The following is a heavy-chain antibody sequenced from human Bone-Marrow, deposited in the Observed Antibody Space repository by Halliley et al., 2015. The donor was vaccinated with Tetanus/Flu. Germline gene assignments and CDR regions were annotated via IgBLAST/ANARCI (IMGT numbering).Heavy chain of an antibody. V-gene: IGHV5-51*01. CDR2: IYPGDSDT. Sequence: QLVQSGAEVEKSGESLKISCKVSGYSFISYWIGWVRQMPGKGLEWMGIIYPGDSDTRYSPSFQGQVTISADKSISTAYLQWSSLKASDTAMYYCARLVGLQANGDFHFDYWGQGPLVTVSS. CDR1: GYSFISYW. D-gene: IGHD4-17*01. CDR3: ARLVGLQANGDFHFDY. J-gene: IGHJ4*02.